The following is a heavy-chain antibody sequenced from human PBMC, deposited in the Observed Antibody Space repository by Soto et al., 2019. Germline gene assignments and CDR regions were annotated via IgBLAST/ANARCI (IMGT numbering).Heavy chain of an antibody. CDR3: ARFVEMATITPARYYFDY. D-gene: IGHD5-12*01. J-gene: IGHJ4*02. CDR1: GYTFTSYG. V-gene: IGHV1-18*01. CDR2: ISAYNGNT. Sequence: QVQLVQSGAEVKKPGASVKVSCKASGYTFTSYGISWVRQAPGQGLEWMGWISAYNGNTNYAQKLQGRVTMTTDTSTSTAYMELRSLSSDDTAVYYCARFVEMATITPARYYFDYWGQGTLVTVSS.